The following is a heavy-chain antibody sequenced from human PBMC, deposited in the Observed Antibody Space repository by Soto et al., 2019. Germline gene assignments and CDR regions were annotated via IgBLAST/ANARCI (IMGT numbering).Heavy chain of an antibody. CDR1: GYTFTGYY. J-gene: IGHJ3*02. CDR3: ARGRLLLPIIGVGATHDAFEI. Sequence: ASVKVSCKASGYTFTGYYMHWVRQAPGQGLEWMGWINPNSGGTNYAQKFQGWVTMTRDTSIRTAYMEVSRLRSDDTAVYYCARGRLLLPIIGVGATHDAFEIWGQGTMVTVSS. D-gene: IGHD3-3*01. CDR2: INPNSGGT. V-gene: IGHV1-2*04.